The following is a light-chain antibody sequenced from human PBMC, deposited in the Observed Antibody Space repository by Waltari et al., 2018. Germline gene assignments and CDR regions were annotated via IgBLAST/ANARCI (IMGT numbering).Light chain of an antibody. J-gene: IGKJ3*01. CDR1: QSISSW. Sequence: DIQMTQSPSTLSASVGDRVTLTCRASQSISSWLAWYQKKPGKAPKLLIYDASSLESGVPSRFSGSGSGTEFTLTISSLQPDDFATYYCQQYNNYLTFGPGTKVDI. CDR2: DAS. CDR3: QQYNNYLT. V-gene: IGKV1-5*01.